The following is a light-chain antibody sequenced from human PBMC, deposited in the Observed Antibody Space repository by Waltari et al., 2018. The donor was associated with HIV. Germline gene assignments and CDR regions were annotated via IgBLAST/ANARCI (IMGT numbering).Light chain of an antibody. Sequence: EIVLTQSPGTLSLSPGETATLSCRASQTLNNNFFAWYQQSSGQAPRLLIYGVSSRATGIPDRFRASGSGTDFTLTISRLEPEDFAVYYCQHYGGSPLYTFGQGTKLEIK. J-gene: IGKJ2*01. CDR3: QHYGGSPLYT. CDR2: GVS. CDR1: QTLNNNF. V-gene: IGKV3-20*01.